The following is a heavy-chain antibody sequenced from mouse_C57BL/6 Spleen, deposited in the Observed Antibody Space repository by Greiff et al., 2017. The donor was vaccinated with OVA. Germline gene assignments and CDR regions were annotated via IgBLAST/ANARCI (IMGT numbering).Heavy chain of an antibody. Sequence: QVQLQQPGAELVKPGASVKMSCKASGYTFTSYWITWVKQRPGPGLEWIGDIYPGSGSTNYNEKFKSKATLTVDTSYSPAYMQLSSLTSDDSAVYDSARRWCYYGGKNAMDYWGQGTSVTVSS. D-gene: IGHD1-1*01. CDR1: GYTFTSYW. J-gene: IGHJ4*01. V-gene: IGHV1-55*01. CDR3: ARRWCYYGGKNAMDY. CDR2: IYPGSGST.